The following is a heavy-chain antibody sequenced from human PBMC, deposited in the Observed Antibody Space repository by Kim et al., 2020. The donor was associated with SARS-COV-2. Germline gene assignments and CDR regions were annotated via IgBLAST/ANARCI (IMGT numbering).Heavy chain of an antibody. Sequence: APVKGRLTISRDDSKNTLYLQMNSLKTEDTDVYYCTTWGNLYGSGTYYQPDWGQGTLVTVSS. D-gene: IGHD3-10*01. V-gene: IGHV3-15*01. CDR3: TTWGNLYGSGTYYQPD. J-gene: IGHJ4*02.